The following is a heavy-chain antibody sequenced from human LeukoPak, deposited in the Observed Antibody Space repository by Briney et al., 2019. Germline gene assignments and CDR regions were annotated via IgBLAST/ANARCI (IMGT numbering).Heavy chain of an antibody. V-gene: IGHV3-21*01. CDR2: ISSSSSYI. CDR1: GFTFSNYS. D-gene: IGHD3-10*01. Sequence: GGSLRLSCAASGFTFSNYSMNWVRQAPGKGLEWVSSISSSSSYIYYADSVKGRFTISRDNAKNSLYLQMNSLRAEDTAVYYCARVPTYGSGSYGAYWGQGTLVTVSS. CDR3: ARVPTYGSGSYGAY. J-gene: IGHJ4*02.